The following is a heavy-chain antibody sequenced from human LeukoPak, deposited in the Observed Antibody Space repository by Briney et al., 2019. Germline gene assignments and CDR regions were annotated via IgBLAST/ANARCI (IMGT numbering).Heavy chain of an antibody. CDR3: ARRASGYCSSTSCSYNWFDP. CDR2: IRVYNGDT. Sequence: ASVTVSCTPSGYTFSSYGISWVRQAPGQGLEWMGWIRVYNGDTNYAQKLQGRVTMTTDTSTSTAYMELRSLRSDDTAVYYCARRASGYCSSTSCSYNWFDPWGQGTLVTVSS. CDR1: GYTFSSYG. V-gene: IGHV1-18*01. D-gene: IGHD2-2*01. J-gene: IGHJ5*02.